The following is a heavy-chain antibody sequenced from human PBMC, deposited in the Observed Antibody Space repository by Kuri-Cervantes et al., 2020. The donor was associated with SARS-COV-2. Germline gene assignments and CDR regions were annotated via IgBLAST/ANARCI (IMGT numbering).Heavy chain of an antibody. V-gene: IGHV3-30*02. D-gene: IGHD4-11*01. J-gene: IGHJ6*03. CDR1: GFTFSSYS. CDR3: AKKGDYSNYAERPHYYYYYMDV. Sequence: GESLKISCAASGFTFSSYSMHWVRQAPGKGLEWVAFIRYDGSNKYYADSVKGRFTISRDNSKNTLYLQMNSLRAEDTAVYYCAKKGDYSNYAERPHYYYYYMDVWGKGTTVTVSS. CDR2: IRYDGSNK.